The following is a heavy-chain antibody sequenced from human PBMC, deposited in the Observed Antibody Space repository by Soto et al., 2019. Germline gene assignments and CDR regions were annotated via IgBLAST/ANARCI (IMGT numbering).Heavy chain of an antibody. CDR1: GYTFTGYY. J-gene: IGHJ5*02. CDR3: ALIASGPERYWFDP. CDR2: INPNSGGT. D-gene: IGHD2-21*01. Sequence: ASVKVSCKASGYTFTGYYMHWVRQAPGQGLEWMGWINPNSGGTNYAQKFQGWVTMTRDKSISTAYMELSRLRSDDTAVYYCALIASGPERYWFDPWGQGSLVTVSS. V-gene: IGHV1-2*04.